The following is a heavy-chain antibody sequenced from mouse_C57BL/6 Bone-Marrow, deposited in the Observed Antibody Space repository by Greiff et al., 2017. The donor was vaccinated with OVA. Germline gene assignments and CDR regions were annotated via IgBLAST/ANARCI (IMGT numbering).Heavy chain of an antibody. CDR2: IYPSDSET. D-gene: IGHD1-1*01. Sequence: QVQLKQPGAELVRPGSSVKLSCKASGYTFTSYWMDWVKQRPGQGLEWIGNIYPSDSETHYNQKFKDKATLTVDKSSSTAYMQLSSLTSEDSAVYYCARSEGPIYYYGSSYFFDYWGQRTTLTVSS. CDR3: ARSEGPIYYYGSSYFFDY. V-gene: IGHV1-61*01. J-gene: IGHJ2*01. CDR1: GYTFTSYW.